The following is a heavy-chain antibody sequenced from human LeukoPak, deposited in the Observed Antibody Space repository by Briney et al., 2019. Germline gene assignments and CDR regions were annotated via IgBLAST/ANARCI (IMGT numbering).Heavy chain of an antibody. CDR3: ARGNRTVTPYFDY. J-gene: IGHJ4*02. D-gene: IGHD4-17*01. CDR2: INHSGST. Sequence: SETLSLTCAVSGGSFSGYYWSWIRQPPGKGLEWIGEINHSGSTNYNPSLKSRVTISVDTSKNQFSLKLSSVTAADTAVYYCARGNRTVTPYFDYWGQGTLVTVSS. CDR1: GGSFSGYY. V-gene: IGHV4-34*01.